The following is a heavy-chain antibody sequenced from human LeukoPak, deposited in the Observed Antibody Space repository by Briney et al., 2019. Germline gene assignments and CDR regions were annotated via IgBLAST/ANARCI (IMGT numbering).Heavy chain of an antibody. CDR1: GGSISGFY. Sequence: PSETLSLTCTVSGGSISGFYWSWIRQPPGKGLEWIGYIYYIGSTNYNPSLKSRVTISVDMSKNQFSLKLRSVTAADTAVYYCARGFGGYKSNYFDHWGQGTPVNVFS. CDR2: IYYIGST. D-gene: IGHD5-24*01. CDR3: ARGFGGYKSNYFDH. J-gene: IGHJ4*02. V-gene: IGHV4-59*01.